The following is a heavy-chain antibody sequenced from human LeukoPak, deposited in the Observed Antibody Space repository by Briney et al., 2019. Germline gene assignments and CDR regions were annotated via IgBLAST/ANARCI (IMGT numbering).Heavy chain of an antibody. CDR1: GYTFTSYD. D-gene: IGHD2-2*01. J-gene: IGHJ5*02. V-gene: IGHV1-8*01. CDR3: ARGVIVVVPAAGFDP. Sequence: ASVKVSCKAPGYTFTSYDINRVRQATGQGLEWMGWMNPNSGNTGYAQKFQGRVTMTRNTSISTAYMELSSLRSEDTAVYYCARGVIVVVPAAGFDPWGQGTLVTVSS. CDR2: MNPNSGNT.